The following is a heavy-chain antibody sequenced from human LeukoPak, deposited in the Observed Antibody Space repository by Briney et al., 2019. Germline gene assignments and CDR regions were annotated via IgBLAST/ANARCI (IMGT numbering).Heavy chain of an antibody. Sequence: QPGRSLRLSCAASGFTFDDYAMHWVRQAPGKGLEWVSGISWNSGSIGYADSVKGRFTISRDNAKNSLYLQMNSLRAEDTALYYCAKDPDGDIDGDNWFDPWGQGTLVTVSP. CDR3: AKDPDGDIDGDNWFDP. CDR1: GFTFDDYA. V-gene: IGHV3-9*01. CDR2: ISWNSGSI. J-gene: IGHJ5*02. D-gene: IGHD4-17*01.